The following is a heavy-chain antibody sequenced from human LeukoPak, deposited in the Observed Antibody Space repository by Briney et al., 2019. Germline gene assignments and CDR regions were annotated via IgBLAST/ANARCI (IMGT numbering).Heavy chain of an antibody. CDR2: ISYDGSNK. CDR1: GVTFSSYA. V-gene: IGHV3-30-3*01. CDR3: ARDDRTVTLYYYYGMDV. Sequence: PGGSLRLSCAASGVTFSSYAMHWVRQAPGKGLEWVAVISYDGSNKYYADSVKGRFTISRGNSKNTLYLQMNSLRAEDTAVYYCARDDRTVTLYYYYGMDVWGQGTTVTVSS. D-gene: IGHD4-17*01. J-gene: IGHJ6*02.